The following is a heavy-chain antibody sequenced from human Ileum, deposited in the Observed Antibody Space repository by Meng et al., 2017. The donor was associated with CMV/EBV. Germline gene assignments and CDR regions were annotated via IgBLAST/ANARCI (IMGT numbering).Heavy chain of an antibody. D-gene: IGHD3-22*01. CDR2: IYPGDSDT. Sequence: GESLKISCKGSGYSFTSYWIAWVRQMAGKGLEWMGIIYPGDSDTRYSPSFQGQVTISADKPITTAYLQWSSLKASDTAMYFCARVRYETSGYCHYYFDFWGQGTLVTVSS. J-gene: IGHJ4*02. CDR3: ARVRYETSGYCHYYFDF. CDR1: GYSFTSYW. V-gene: IGHV5-51*04.